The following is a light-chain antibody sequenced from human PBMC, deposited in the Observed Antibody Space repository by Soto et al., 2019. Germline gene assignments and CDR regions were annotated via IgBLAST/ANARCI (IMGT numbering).Light chain of an antibody. CDR2: EAS. J-gene: IGKJ4*01. V-gene: IGKV1-5*03. Sequence: DIMMTQSPSTLSASVGDRVTITCRASQTISGRLAWYQLRPGEAPILLIYEASSLQGGVPSRFSGSGFGTEFTLTISSLEPEDFAVYYCQQRSDWPLTFGGGTKVDIK. CDR1: QTISGR. CDR3: QQRSDWPLT.